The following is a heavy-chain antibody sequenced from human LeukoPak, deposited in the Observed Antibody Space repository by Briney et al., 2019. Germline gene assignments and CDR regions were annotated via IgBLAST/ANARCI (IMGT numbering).Heavy chain of an antibody. CDR1: GYSISGGFY. V-gene: IGHV4-38-2*02. J-gene: IGHJ6*03. Sequence: PSETLSLTCSVSGYSISGGFYWGWIRQPPAKGLEWIGNIHHSWSTYHNPSLKSRVTISVDTSKNQLSLKLRSVSAADTAIYYCVRDGGSGYATYYYMDVWGKGTTVTVSS. CDR2: IHHSWST. D-gene: IGHD5-12*01. CDR3: VRDGGSGYATYYYMDV.